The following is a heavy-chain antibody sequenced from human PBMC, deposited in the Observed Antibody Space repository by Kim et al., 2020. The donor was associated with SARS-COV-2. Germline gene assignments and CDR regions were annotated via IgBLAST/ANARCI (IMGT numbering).Heavy chain of an antibody. D-gene: IGHD1-26*01. CDR1: GIAFSDYY. J-gene: IGHJ5*02. CDR2: ISTSGTTI. V-gene: IGHV3-11*01. CDR3: ARIGGGAAGALNL. Sequence: GGSLRLSCVASGIAFSDYYMTWIRQAPGKGLEWISYISTSGTTIQYADSVKGRFTISRDNAENSLFLQMTSLTVEDTAVYHCARIGGGAAGALNLWGQGTLGTVSS.